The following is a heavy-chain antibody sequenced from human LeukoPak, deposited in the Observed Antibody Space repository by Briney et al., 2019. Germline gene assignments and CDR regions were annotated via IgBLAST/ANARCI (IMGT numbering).Heavy chain of an antibody. CDR2: IYYSGST. Sequence: SETLSLTCTVSGGSISSYYWSWIRQPPGKGLEWIGYIYYSGSTSYKPSLKSRVTISVDTSKNQFSLKLRSVTAADTAVYYCAGDLVWGSYRWFDPWGQGTLVTVSS. J-gene: IGHJ5*02. V-gene: IGHV4-59*01. CDR3: AGDLVWGSYRWFDP. CDR1: GGSISSYY. D-gene: IGHD3-16*02.